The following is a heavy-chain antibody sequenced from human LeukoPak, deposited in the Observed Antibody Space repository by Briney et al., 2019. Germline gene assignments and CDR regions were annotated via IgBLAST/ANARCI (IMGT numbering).Heavy chain of an antibody. CDR2: INPSGGST. J-gene: IGHJ5*02. Sequence: ASVKVSCKASGYTFTSYYMHWVRQAPGQGLEWMGIINPSGGSTSYAQKFQGRVTITADKSTSTAHMELSSLRSEDTAVYYCARGDYAANWFDPWGQGTLVTVSS. V-gene: IGHV1-46*01. CDR1: GYTFTSYY. CDR3: ARGDYAANWFDP. D-gene: IGHD4-17*01.